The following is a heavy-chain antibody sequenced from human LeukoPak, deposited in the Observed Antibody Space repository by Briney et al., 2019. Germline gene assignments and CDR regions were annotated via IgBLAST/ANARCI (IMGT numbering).Heavy chain of an antibody. J-gene: IGHJ3*02. CDR1: GFTFNNYA. CDR2: ISGSGGNT. CDR3: AKNYYDSSGYCGDVFDI. D-gene: IGHD3-22*01. V-gene: IGHV3-23*01. Sequence: GGSLRLSCAASGFTFNNYAMSWVRQAPGKGLEWVSTISGSGGNTYYADSVKGRFTISRDNSKRTLYLQMNSLRAEDTAVYYCAKNYYDSSGYCGDVFDIWGQGTMVTVSS.